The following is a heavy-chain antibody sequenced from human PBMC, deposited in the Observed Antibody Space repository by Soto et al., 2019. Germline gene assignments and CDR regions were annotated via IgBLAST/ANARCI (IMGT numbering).Heavy chain of an antibody. CDR2: IWYDGSHE. V-gene: IGHV3-33*01. CDR3: ARDRYSYDSRAYQGVDWYFDL. J-gene: IGHJ2*01. Sequence: GGSLRLSCAASGFTFNNYGMHWVRQAPGKGLEWVAVIWYDGSHESYADSVKGRFTISRDNSKNTLYLQMNSLRAEDTAVYYCARDRYSYDSRAYQGVDWYFDLWGRGTLVTVSS. D-gene: IGHD3-22*01. CDR1: GFTFNNYG.